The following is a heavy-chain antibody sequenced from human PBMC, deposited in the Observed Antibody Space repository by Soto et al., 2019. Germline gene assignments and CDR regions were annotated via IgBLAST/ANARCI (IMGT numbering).Heavy chain of an antibody. CDR3: ARIVVGATVDL. CDR2: ISYTGGT. CDR1: GDSVSTDRYF. Sequence: SETLSLTCSVSGDSVSTDRYFWTWIRQPPGKGLEWIAYISYTGGTNYNPSLKSQVTISIDTSRNQFSLTLTSVTAADTAVYFCARIVVGATVDLWGQGSLVTVSS. J-gene: IGHJ5*02. V-gene: IGHV4-61*01. D-gene: IGHD1-26*01.